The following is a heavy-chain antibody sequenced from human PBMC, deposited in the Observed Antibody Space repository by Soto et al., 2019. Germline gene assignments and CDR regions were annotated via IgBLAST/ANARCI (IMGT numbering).Heavy chain of an antibody. CDR2: ITHGGST. CDR1: GGSINSDY. Sequence: SETLSLTCIVSGGSINSDYWSWFRQPPGKRLEWIGYITHGGSTKYNPSLETRITLSIDTSRHQFSLHLSSVTAADTAVFYCARGVGQGYYDILTGYYTTYFDYWGQGTLVTVSS. V-gene: IGHV4-59*01. CDR3: ARGVGQGYYDILTGYYTTYFDY. D-gene: IGHD3-9*01. J-gene: IGHJ4*02.